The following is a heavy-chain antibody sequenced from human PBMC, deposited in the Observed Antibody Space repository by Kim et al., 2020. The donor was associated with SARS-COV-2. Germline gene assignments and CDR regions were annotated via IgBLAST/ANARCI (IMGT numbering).Heavy chain of an antibody. Sequence: SETLSLTCTVSGGSISSGGYYWSWIRQHPGKGLEWIGYIYYSGSTYYNPSLKSRVTISVDTSKNQFSLKLSSVTAADTAVYYCARGPKSIMITIPPRFDYWGQGTLVTVSS. CDR2: IYYSGST. CDR1: GGSISSGGYY. V-gene: IGHV4-31*03. D-gene: IGHD3-16*01. J-gene: IGHJ4*02. CDR3: ARGPKSIMITIPPRFDY.